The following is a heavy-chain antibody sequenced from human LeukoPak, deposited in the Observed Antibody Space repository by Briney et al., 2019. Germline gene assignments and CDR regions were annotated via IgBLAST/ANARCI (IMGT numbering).Heavy chain of an antibody. Sequence: GGSLRLSCAASGFTFTSYSMNWVRQAPGKGLEWVSTISGGGGSTYYADSVKGRFTISRDNSKNTLSLQMNNPRAEDTAVYHCARRIARYLVNYYYYSMDVWGQGTTVTVSS. CDR3: ARRIARYLVNYYYYSMDV. J-gene: IGHJ6*02. D-gene: IGHD3-16*02. V-gene: IGHV3-23*01. CDR1: GFTFTSYS. CDR2: ISGGGGST.